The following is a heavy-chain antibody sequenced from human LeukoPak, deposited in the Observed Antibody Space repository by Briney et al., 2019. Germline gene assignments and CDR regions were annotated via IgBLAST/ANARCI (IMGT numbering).Heavy chain of an antibody. CDR1: GFTVSSNY. Sequence: GGSLRLSCAASGFTVSSNYMSWVRQAPGKGLEWVSVIYSGGSTYYADSVKGRFTISRDNSKNTLYLQMNSLRAEDTAVYYCARGRYDILTGYYRGSFDYWGQGTLVTVSS. CDR3: ARGRYDILTGYYRGSFDY. V-gene: IGHV3-53*01. D-gene: IGHD3-9*01. J-gene: IGHJ4*02. CDR2: IYSGGST.